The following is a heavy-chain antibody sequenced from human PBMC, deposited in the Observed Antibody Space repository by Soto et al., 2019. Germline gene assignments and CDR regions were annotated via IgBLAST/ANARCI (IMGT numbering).Heavy chain of an antibody. Sequence: QVQLVQSGAEVKKPGSSVKVSCKDSGGTFSTYSMFWVRQAPGQGLEWMGRIIPMLGVRNYAQRFQERVTITAHKSTATVHMELCSLRSEDTALYYCTIGSWSGDVFDIWGQGTMVTFSS. CDR2: IIPMLGVR. D-gene: IGHD6-19*01. J-gene: IGHJ3*02. CDR1: GGTFSTYS. V-gene: IGHV1-69*02. CDR3: TIGSWSGDVFDI.